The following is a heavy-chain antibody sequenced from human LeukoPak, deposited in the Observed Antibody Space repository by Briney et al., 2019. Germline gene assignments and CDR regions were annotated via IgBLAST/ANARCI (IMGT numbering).Heavy chain of an antibody. CDR2: ISGSGGST. V-gene: IGHV3-23*01. J-gene: IGHJ6*02. Sequence: GSLRLSCAASGFTFSSYAMSWVRQAPGKGLEWVSAISGSGGSTYYADSVKGRFTISRDNSKNTLYLQMNSLRAEDTAVYYCAKIKGPTGYGDYGLDYYYYGMDVWGQGTTVTVSS. CDR3: AKIKGPTGYGDYGLDYYYYGMDV. D-gene: IGHD4-17*01. CDR1: GFTFSSYA.